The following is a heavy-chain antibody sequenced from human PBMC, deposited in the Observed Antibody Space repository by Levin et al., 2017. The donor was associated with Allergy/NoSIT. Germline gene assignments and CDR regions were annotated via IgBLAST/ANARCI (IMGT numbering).Heavy chain of an antibody. Sequence: GESLKISCAASGFTFSSYLLHWVRQAPGKGLEWVAVISYDGSTKYYADSVKGRFTISRDNSKNTLYLQMNSLRAEDTAVFYCARDRDYGGEGMDVWGKGTTVTVSS. J-gene: IGHJ6*04. CDR3: ARDRDYGGEGMDV. V-gene: IGHV3-30-3*01. CDR1: GFTFSSYL. D-gene: IGHD4/OR15-4a*01. CDR2: ISYDGSTK.